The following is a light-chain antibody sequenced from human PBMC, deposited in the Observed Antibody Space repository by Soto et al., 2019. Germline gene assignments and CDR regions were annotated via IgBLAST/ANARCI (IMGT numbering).Light chain of an antibody. J-gene: IGKJ1*01. CDR3: PQRSNWPPT. Sequence: EIVWTQSPATLSLSPGERATLSCRASHSVSSYLAWYQHKPGQAPRLLIYDASNRATGIPARFSGSGSEKDFNRTISSLEPEDCAVYYCPQRSNWPPTFGQGTKGEIK. CDR1: HSVSSY. CDR2: DAS. V-gene: IGKV3-11*01.